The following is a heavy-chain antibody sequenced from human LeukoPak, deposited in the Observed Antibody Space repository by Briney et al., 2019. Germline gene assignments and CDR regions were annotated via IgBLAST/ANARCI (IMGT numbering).Heavy chain of an antibody. CDR1: GFTFSSYA. CDR3: AKPGVPSSRHSAFDI. J-gene: IGHJ3*02. D-gene: IGHD2-2*01. CDR2: ISGSGGST. V-gene: IGHV3-23*01. Sequence: GGSLRLSCAASGFTFSSYAMSWVRQAPGKGLEGVAAISGSGGSTYYADSVKGRFTISRDNSKNTLYLQMNSLRAEDTAVYYCAKPGVPSSRHSAFDIWGQGTMVTVSS.